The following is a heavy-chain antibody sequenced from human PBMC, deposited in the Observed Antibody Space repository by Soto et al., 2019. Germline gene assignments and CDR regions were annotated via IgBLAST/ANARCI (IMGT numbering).Heavy chain of an antibody. D-gene: IGHD3-3*01. CDR2: IYHIGSA. CDR3: ARVRIFDYWFDP. Sequence: XASLSLTCDVCGYRISGGCYWGWIRQPPGKGLEWIANIYHIGSAYYTPSLKTRVTTSVDTSKNQISLRLNSVTAADTAVYFCARVRIFDYWFDPCGQRIPVTVSS. CDR1: GYRISGGCY. V-gene: IGHV4-38-2*01. J-gene: IGHJ5*02.